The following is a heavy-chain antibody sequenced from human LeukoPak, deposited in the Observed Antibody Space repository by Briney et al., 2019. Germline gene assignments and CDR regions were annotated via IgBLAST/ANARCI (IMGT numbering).Heavy chain of an antibody. CDR3: ARGGRIPGPYDY. Sequence: GASVKVSCKASGGTFSSYAISWVRQAPGQGLEWMGGIIPIFGTANYAQKFQGRVTITADESTSTAYMELSSLRSEDTAVYYCARGGRIPGPYDYWGQGTLVTVSS. CDR2: IIPIFGTA. J-gene: IGHJ4*02. V-gene: IGHV1-69*13. CDR1: GGTFSSYA.